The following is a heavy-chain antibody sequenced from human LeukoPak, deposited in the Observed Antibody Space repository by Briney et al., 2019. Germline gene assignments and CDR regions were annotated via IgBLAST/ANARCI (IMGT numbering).Heavy chain of an antibody. D-gene: IGHD4-23*01. CDR1: GFTFSSNG. V-gene: IGHV3-33*01. J-gene: IGHJ4*02. Sequence: GGSLRLSCAASGFTFSSNGMHWVRQAPGKGLEWVAVIWYDGSKKYYADSVKGRFTISRDNSKNTLYLQMNSLRAEDTAVYYCARDYGGDTGLDYWGQGTLVTVSS. CDR3: ARDYGGDTGLDY. CDR2: IWYDGSKK.